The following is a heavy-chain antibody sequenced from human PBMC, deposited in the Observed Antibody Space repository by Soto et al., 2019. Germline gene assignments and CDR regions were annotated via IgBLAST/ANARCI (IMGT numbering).Heavy chain of an antibody. V-gene: IGHV3-23*01. CDR3: AKNSFYSSSSVSGY. CDR1: GFTFSSYA. D-gene: IGHD6-6*01. CDR2: ISGSGGST. Sequence: GGSLRLSCAASGFTFSSYAMSWVRQAPGKGLEWVSAISGSGGSTYYADSVKGRSTISRDNSKNTLYLQMNSLRAEDTAVYYCAKNSFYSSSSVSGYWGQGTLVTVSS. J-gene: IGHJ4*02.